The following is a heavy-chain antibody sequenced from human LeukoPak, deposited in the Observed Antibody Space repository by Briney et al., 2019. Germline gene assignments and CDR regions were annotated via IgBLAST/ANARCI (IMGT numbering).Heavy chain of an antibody. CDR3: ARETTVTPFLVLGGMDV. Sequence: PSQTLSLTCAVSGGSISSSSHYWGWIRQPPGKGLEWIGSIHYSGSSYYNPSLKSRVTMSVDTSKIQFSLKLSSVTAADTAVYYCARETTVTPFLVLGGMDVWGQGTTVTVSS. J-gene: IGHJ6*02. D-gene: IGHD4-17*01. CDR2: IHYSGSS. CDR1: GGSISSSSHY. V-gene: IGHV4-39*07.